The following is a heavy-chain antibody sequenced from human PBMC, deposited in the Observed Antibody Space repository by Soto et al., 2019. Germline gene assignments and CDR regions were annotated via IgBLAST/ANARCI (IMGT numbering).Heavy chain of an antibody. CDR1: GLTFSNYA. CDR3: AKAERLRGWFDP. D-gene: IGHD3-3*01. J-gene: IGHJ5*02. CDR2: ISVGGDST. V-gene: IGHV3-23*01. Sequence: EVQVLESGGGLVQPGGSLRLSCAASGLTFSNYAMYWVRQAPGKGLEWVSAISVGGDSTYYAVSVKGRCTISREKSKNTLYLHMNSLSAEDTAVYYCAKAERLRGWFDPWGQGTLVTVSS.